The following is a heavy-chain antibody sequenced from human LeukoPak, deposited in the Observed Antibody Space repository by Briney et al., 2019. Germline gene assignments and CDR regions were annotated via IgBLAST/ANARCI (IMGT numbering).Heavy chain of an antibody. J-gene: IGHJ3*02. CDR3: ARAKTYYYDSPTI. Sequence: GGSLRLSCAASGFTFSTYSMTWVRQAPGKGLEWASSISTSSNYIYYADSVRGRFTISRDNAKNSLYLQMNSLSAEDTAVYYCARAKTYYYDSPTIWGQGTLVTVSS. D-gene: IGHD3-22*01. CDR2: ISTSSNYI. CDR1: GFTFSTYS. V-gene: IGHV3-21*01.